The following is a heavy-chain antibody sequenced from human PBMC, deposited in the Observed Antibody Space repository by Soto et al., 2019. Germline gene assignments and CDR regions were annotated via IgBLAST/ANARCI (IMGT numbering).Heavy chain of an antibody. D-gene: IGHD6-13*01. V-gene: IGHV4-59*01. CDR3: ARISSSWPYYYYMDV. CDR2: IYYSGST. CDR1: GGSISSYY. J-gene: IGHJ6*03. Sequence: SETLSLTCTVSGGSISSYYWSWIRQPPGKGLEWIGYIYYSGSTNYNPSLKSRVTISVDTSKNQFSLKLSSVTAADTAVYYCARISSSWPYYYYMDVWGKGTTVTVSS.